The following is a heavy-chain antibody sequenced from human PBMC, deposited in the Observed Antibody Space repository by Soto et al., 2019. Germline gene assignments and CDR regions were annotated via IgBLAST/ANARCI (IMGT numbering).Heavy chain of an antibody. V-gene: IGHV3-23*01. Sequence: LRLSCAASGFTFSNYAMSCVRHAPRKWMEGVAAISGRGCSKYYADSENGRFTISRYNSKNTLDLPMNSLRAEDTAIYYCANSTQITMRVQGYWGQGTLVTVSS. D-gene: IGHD3-22*01. CDR3: ANSTQITMRVQGY. CDR1: GFTFSNYA. J-gene: IGHJ4*02. CDR2: ISGRGCSK.